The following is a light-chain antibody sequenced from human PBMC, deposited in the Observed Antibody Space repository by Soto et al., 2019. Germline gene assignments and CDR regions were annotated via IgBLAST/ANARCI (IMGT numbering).Light chain of an antibody. CDR2: GNS. CDR1: SSNIGAGYD. Sequence: QAVVTQPPSVSGAPGQRVTISCTGSSSNIGAGYDVHWYQQLPGTAPKLLIFGNSNRPSGVPDRFSGSKSGTSASLAITGLQAEDEADYYCQSYESSSLSGYVFGTGTKLTVL. CDR3: QSYESSSLSGYV. V-gene: IGLV1-40*01. J-gene: IGLJ1*01.